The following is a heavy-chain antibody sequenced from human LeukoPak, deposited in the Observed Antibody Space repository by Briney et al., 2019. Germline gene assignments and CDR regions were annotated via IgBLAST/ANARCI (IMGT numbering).Heavy chain of an antibody. V-gene: IGHV1-2*02. CDR3: ARWRDYVWGSYRYFDY. Sequence: ASVKVSCKASGYSFTDKYMHWVRQAPGQGLEWMGWINPNSGGTNYAQKFQGRVTMTRDTSISTAYMELSRLRSDDTAVYYCARWRDYVWGSYRYFDYWGQGTLVTVSS. CDR1: GYSFTDKY. CDR2: INPNSGGT. J-gene: IGHJ4*02. D-gene: IGHD3-16*02.